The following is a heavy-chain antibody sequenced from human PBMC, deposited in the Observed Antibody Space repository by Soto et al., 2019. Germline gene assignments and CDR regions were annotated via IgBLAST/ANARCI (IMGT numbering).Heavy chain of an antibody. J-gene: IGHJ5*02. Sequence: GESLKISCKGSGYSFTSYWISWVRQMPGKGLEWMGRIDPSDSYTNYSPSFQGHVTISADKSISTAYLQWSSLKASDTAMYYCARHQGDYNWFDPWGQGTLVTVSS. CDR2: IDPSDSYT. CDR1: GYSFTSYW. D-gene: IGHD2-21*02. CDR3: ARHQGDYNWFDP. V-gene: IGHV5-10-1*01.